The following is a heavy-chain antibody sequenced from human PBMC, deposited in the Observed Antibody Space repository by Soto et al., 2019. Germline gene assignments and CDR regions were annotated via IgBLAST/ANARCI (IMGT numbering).Heavy chain of an antibody. J-gene: IGHJ6*02. CDR3: ARERYYYYYYGMDV. CDR1: GFTVSSNY. Sequence: GGSLRLSCAASGFTVSSNYMSWVRQAPGKGLEWVSVIYSGGSTYYADSVKGRFTISRDNSKNTLYLQMNSLRDEDTAVYYCARERYYYYYYGMDVWGQGTTVTVSS. CDR2: IYSGGST. V-gene: IGHV3-53*01.